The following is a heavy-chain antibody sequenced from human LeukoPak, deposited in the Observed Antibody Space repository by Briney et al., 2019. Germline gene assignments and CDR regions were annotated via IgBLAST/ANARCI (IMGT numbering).Heavy chain of an antibody. CDR3: ARFTPQGYGWGGYNRFDP. CDR2: IYYSGST. V-gene: IGHV4-39*07. J-gene: IGHJ5*02. Sequence: SETLSLTCTVSGGSINNYYWSWIRQPPGKGLEWIGSIYYSGSTYYNPSLKSRVTISVDTSKNQFSLNLTSVTAADTAVYYCARFTPQGYGWGGYNRFDPWGQGTLVTVSS. D-gene: IGHD3-16*01. CDR1: GGSINNYY.